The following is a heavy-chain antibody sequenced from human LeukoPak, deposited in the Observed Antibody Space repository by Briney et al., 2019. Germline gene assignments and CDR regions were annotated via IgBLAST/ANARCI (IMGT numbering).Heavy chain of an antibody. Sequence: PGGSLRLSCGASGFTFSSYGMHWVRQVPGKGLVWVSRIKSDGSSTSYADSVKGRFTISRDNSKNTLYLQMNSLRAEDTAVYYCAKDLAGSGSYSFDYWGQGTLVTVSS. D-gene: IGHD1-26*01. CDR1: GFTFSSYG. CDR2: IKSDGSST. V-gene: IGHV3-74*01. J-gene: IGHJ4*02. CDR3: AKDLAGSGSYSFDY.